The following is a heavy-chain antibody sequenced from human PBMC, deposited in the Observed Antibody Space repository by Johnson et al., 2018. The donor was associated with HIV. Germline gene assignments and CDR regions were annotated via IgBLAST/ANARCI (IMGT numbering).Heavy chain of an antibody. J-gene: IGHJ3*02. CDR1: GFTFSDYY. V-gene: IGHV3-23*04. CDR3: AKSEPAMIVVFRENDAFDI. Sequence: VKLVESGGGLVKPGGSLRLSCAASGFTFSDYYMSWVRQAPGKGLEWVSAISGSGGSTYYADSVKGRFTILRDNSKNTLYLQMNSLRAEDTAVYYCAKSEPAMIVVFRENDAFDIWGQGTMVTVSS. CDR2: ISGSGGST. D-gene: IGHD3-22*01.